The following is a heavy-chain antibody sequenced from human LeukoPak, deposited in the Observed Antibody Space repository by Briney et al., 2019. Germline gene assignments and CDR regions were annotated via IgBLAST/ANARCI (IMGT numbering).Heavy chain of an antibody. CDR3: ARAREYYYDSSGPRGWFDP. CDR2: IYPGDSDT. V-gene: IGHV5-51*01. Sequence: GESLKISCKGSGYSFTSYWIGWVRQMPGKGLEWMGIIYPGDSDTRYSPSFQGQVTISADKSISTAYLQWSSLEASDTAMYYCARAREYYYDSSGPRGWFDPWGQGTLVTVSS. J-gene: IGHJ5*02. D-gene: IGHD3-22*01. CDR1: GYSFTSYW.